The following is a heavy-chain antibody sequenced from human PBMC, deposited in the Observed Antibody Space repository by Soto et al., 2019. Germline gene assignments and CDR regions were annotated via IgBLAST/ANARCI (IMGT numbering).Heavy chain of an antibody. Sequence: GGSLRLSCAASGFTYSTYTMHWVRQAPGKGLEWVAVISYDGSNKYYADSVKGRFTISRDNSKNTLYLQMNSLRAEDTAVYYCARDKRDLRFLEWSYYYDYWGQGSLVTVSS. D-gene: IGHD3-3*01. CDR1: GFTYSTYT. CDR2: ISYDGSNK. V-gene: IGHV3-30-3*01. J-gene: IGHJ4*02. CDR3: ARDKRDLRFLEWSYYYDY.